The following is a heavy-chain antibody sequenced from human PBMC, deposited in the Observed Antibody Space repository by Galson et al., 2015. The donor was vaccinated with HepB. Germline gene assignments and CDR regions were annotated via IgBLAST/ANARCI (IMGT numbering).Heavy chain of an antibody. Sequence: SLRLSCAASGFTFSSYGMHWVRQAPGKGLEWVAVISYDGSNKYYADSVKGRFTISRDNSKNTLYLQMNSLRAEDTAVYYCAKAYSWIQLRSLDYWGQGTLVTVSS. V-gene: IGHV3-30*18. D-gene: IGHD5-18*01. CDR2: ISYDGSNK. J-gene: IGHJ4*02. CDR3: AKAYSWIQLRSLDY. CDR1: GFTFSSYG.